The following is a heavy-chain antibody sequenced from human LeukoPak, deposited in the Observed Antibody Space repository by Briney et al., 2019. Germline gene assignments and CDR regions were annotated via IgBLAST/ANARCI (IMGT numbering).Heavy chain of an antibody. V-gene: IGHV3-53*01. CDR2: IYSGGTT. CDR1: GFTVSSNY. D-gene: IGHD4-17*01. Sequence: PGGSLRLSCAASGFTVSSNYMTWVRQAPGKGLEWVSVIYSGGTTYYADSVEGRFTISRGNSRDTVYLQMHSLRVEDTAVYYCARGQSGDPAFDIWGQGTLVTVSS. CDR3: ARGQSGDPAFDI. J-gene: IGHJ3*02.